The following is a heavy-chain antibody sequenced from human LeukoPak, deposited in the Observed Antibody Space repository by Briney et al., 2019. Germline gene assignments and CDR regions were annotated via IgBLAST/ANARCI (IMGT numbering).Heavy chain of an antibody. J-gene: IGHJ4*02. V-gene: IGHV1-2*02. CDR2: INPNSGGT. Sequence: ASVKVSCKASGDTFTGYYIHWVRQAPGQGLEWMGWINPNSGGTNYAQKFQGRVTMTRDTSISTAYMEVSRLRSDDTAVYYCARDRLASGEKDFDYWGQGTLVTVSS. D-gene: IGHD2-15*01. CDR3: ARDRLASGEKDFDY. CDR1: GDTFTGYY.